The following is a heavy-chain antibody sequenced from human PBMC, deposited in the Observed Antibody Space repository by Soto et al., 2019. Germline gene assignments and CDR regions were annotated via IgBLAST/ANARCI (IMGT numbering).Heavy chain of an antibody. Sequence: QITLKESGPTLVKPTQTLTLTCTFSGFSLTTRGVGVGWIRQPPGKALEWLALIYWDDDKRYSPSLKSRLTITKDTSKNQVVLTMTNMDPVDTGTYYCAHRRVSVGQGASYFDYWGQGTLVTVSS. J-gene: IGHJ4*02. CDR1: GFSLTTRGVG. CDR2: IYWDDDK. CDR3: AHRRVSVGQGASYFDY. V-gene: IGHV2-5*02. D-gene: IGHD3-10*01.